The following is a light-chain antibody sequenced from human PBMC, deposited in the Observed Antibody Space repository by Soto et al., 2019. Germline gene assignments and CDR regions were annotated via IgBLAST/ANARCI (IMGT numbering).Light chain of an antibody. CDR2: DNS. CDR1: SSNIGNNY. J-gene: IGLJ2*01. Sequence: QSVLTQPPSVSAAPGQKVTISCSGSSSNIGNNYVSWYQHLPGTAPKLLIYDNSKRPSGIPDRFSGSKSGTSATLGITGLQTGDEADYYCRTWDSSLSAVVFGGGTKLTVL. CDR3: RTWDSSLSAVV. V-gene: IGLV1-51*01.